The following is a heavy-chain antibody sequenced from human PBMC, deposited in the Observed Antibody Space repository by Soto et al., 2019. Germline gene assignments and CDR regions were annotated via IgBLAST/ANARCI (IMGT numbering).Heavy chain of an antibody. D-gene: IGHD2-15*01. CDR2: INPNSGGT. J-gene: IGHJ1*01. Sequence: QVQLVQSGAEVKKPGASVKVSCKASGYTFTGYYMHWVRQAPGQGLEWMGWINPNSGGTNYAQKFQGWVTMTRDTSXXTAYMELSRLRSDDTAVYYCARGAGVVAARGYFQHWGQGTLVTVSS. V-gene: IGHV1-2*04. CDR1: GYTFTGYY. CDR3: ARGAGVVAARGYFQH.